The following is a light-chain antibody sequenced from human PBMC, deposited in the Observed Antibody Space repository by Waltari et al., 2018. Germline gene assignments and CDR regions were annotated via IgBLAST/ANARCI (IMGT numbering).Light chain of an antibody. CDR3: NSRDSSGNRV. CDR1: SLRSYY. Sequence: SSELTQDPAASVALGESVRITCQGDSLRSYYACWYQQKPGLAPVLVIYGKKNRHSGIPDRFSGSSSGNTASLTITGAQSDDESDYYVNSRDSSGNRVFGGGTKLTVL. CDR2: GKK. V-gene: IGLV3-19*01. J-gene: IGLJ3*02.